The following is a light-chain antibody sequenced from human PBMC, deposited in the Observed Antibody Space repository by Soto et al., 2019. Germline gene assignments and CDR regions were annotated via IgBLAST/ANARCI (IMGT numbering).Light chain of an antibody. J-gene: IGLJ3*02. Sequence: LTQPASVSGSPGQSITISCTGTSSDVGGYNYVSWYQQHPDKAPKLMIYEVSNRPSGVSNRFSGSKSGNTASLTISGLQSEDEGNYYCSSYTRGSTLVFGGGTKLTVL. CDR1: SSDVGGYNY. CDR2: EVS. CDR3: SSYTRGSTLV. V-gene: IGLV2-14*01.